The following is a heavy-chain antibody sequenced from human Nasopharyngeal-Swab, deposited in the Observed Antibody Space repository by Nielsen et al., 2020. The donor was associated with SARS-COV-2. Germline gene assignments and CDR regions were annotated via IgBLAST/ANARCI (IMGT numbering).Heavy chain of an antibody. Sequence: ASVQVSCKAFGYTFSSYHIHWVRRAPGQGLEWMGIINPANGATSNAQKFQGRVTLTRDTSTSTLYMEVSSLTSEDTAIYYCARDGGNCDGGSCYPRDYWGQGTLVTVSS. CDR2: INPANGAT. CDR1: GYTFSSYH. CDR3: ARDGGNCDGGSCYPRDY. J-gene: IGHJ4*02. V-gene: IGHV1-46*01. D-gene: IGHD2-15*01.